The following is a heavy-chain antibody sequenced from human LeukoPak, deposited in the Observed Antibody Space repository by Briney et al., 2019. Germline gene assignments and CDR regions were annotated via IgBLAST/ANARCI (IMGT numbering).Heavy chain of an antibody. CDR3: ASLKLGFRWFDP. CDR2: IYTSGDT. Sequence: SETLSLTCTVSVGSTSRYYWSCIRGPPGEGGGCSGYIYTSGDTNYNPSLKSRATIPVHTSKNQFSLKLSSVTAADTALYYCASLKLGFRWFDPWGQGTLVTVSS. D-gene: IGHD7-27*01. J-gene: IGHJ5*02. CDR1: VGSTSRYY. V-gene: IGHV4-4*09.